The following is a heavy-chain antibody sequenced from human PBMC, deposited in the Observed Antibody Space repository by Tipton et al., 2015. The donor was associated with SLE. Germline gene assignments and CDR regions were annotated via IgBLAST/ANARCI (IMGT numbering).Heavy chain of an antibody. Sequence: SLRLSCTASGFIFSSYAMSWVRQAPGKGLEWVSGISGSGGSTYYADSVKGRFTISRDNSKSTLYVQMNSLGAEDTAVYYCAKSLTVFGDVKNFDPWGQGTLVTVSS. V-gene: IGHV3-23*01. J-gene: IGHJ5*02. CDR2: ISGSGGST. CDR1: GFIFSSYA. CDR3: AKSLTVFGDVKNFDP. D-gene: IGHD3-3*01.